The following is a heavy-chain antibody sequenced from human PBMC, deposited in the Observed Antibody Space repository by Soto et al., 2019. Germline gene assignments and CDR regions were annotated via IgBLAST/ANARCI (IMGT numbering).Heavy chain of an antibody. CDR3: AGDRVGPRRTTPPSDVFHI. CDR2: ISAYNGNT. CDR1: GYTFINYA. D-gene: IGHD4-17*01. V-gene: IGHV1-18*01. Sequence: ASVKVSCKASGYTFINYAISWVRQAPGQGLEWMGWISAYNGNTVYAQKFQGRFTMTTDTSTSTAYLELRSLTSDDAAVYYCAGDRVGPRRTTPPSDVFHIWGKGTVVTVSS. J-gene: IGHJ3*02.